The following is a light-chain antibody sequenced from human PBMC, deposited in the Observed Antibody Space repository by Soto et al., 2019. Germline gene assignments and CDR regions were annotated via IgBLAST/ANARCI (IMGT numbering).Light chain of an antibody. CDR2: AAS. Sequence: DIQMTQSPSSLSASVGDRVSITCRASQNINNFLNWYQQRPGRAPQLLIYAASNLQSGVPSRFSGSGSGTDFALTISSLQPGDFATYFCQQTSTSPWTFGQGTKVEIK. CDR3: QQTSTSPWT. J-gene: IGKJ1*01. V-gene: IGKV1-39*01. CDR1: QNINNF.